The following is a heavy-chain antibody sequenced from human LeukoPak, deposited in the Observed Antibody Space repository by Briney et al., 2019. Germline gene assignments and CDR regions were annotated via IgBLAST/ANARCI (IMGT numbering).Heavy chain of an antibody. CDR3: ARDSSSGWYYYYYGMDV. J-gene: IGHJ6*02. V-gene: IGHV1-8*01. D-gene: IGHD6-19*01. CDR1: GYTFTSYD. CDR2: MNPNSGNT. Sequence: ASVKVSCKASGYTFTSYDINWVRQATGQGREWMGWMNPNSGNTGYAQKFQGRVTMTRNTSISTAYMELSSLRSEDTAVYYCARDSSSGWYYYYYGMDVWGQGTTVTVSS.